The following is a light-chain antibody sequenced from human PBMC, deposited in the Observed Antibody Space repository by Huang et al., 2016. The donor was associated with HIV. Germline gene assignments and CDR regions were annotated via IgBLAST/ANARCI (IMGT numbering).Light chain of an antibody. CDR3: QQRYDWPPIT. CDR2: DAS. V-gene: IGKV3-11*01. J-gene: IGKJ5*01. CDR1: QSVTTY. Sequence: EIVLTQSPATLSLSPGERATLSCRSSQSVTTYFAWYQKKPGQAPRLLIYDASNSATVIPAMFSGSGSATDFTPTISRLEHEDFAVYYCQQRYDWPPITFGQGTRLEMK.